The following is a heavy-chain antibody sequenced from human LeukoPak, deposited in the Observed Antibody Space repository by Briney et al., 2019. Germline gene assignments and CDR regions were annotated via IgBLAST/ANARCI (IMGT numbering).Heavy chain of an antibody. CDR3: ARITFGGVIGLKAFDI. J-gene: IGHJ3*02. CDR1: GYSFTSYW. Sequence: GESLKISCKGSGYSFTSYWIGWVRQMPGEGLEWMGIIYPGDSDTRYSPSFQGQVTISADKSISTAYLQWSSLKASDTAMYYCARITFGGVIGLKAFDIWGQGTMVTVSS. CDR2: IYPGDSDT. V-gene: IGHV5-51*01. D-gene: IGHD3-16*02.